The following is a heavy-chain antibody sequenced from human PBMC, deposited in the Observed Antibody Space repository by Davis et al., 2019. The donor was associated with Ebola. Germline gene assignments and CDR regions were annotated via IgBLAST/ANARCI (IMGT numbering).Heavy chain of an antibody. CDR2: IGTMYYSVST. Sequence: SETLSLTCTVSGYSISRGYYWVWIRQPPGKGLEWIGSIGTMYYSVSTHYSPSLKSRVTIPVDTPKNQFSLKVTSVTAADTAVYYCAKDNEQLVAYFDYWGQGTLVTVSS. CDR3: AKDNEQLVAYFDY. D-gene: IGHD6-6*01. CDR1: GYSISRGYY. J-gene: IGHJ4*02. V-gene: IGHV4-38-2*02.